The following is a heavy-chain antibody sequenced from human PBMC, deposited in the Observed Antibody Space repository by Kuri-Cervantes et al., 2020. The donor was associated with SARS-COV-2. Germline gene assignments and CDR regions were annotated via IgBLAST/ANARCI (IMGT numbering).Heavy chain of an antibody. CDR2: ISWDGGST. D-gene: IGHD2-15*01. J-gene: IGHJ5*02. V-gene: IGHV3-43D*04. CDR1: GFTFDDYG. CDR3: AKDLYPRSQVEALTT. Sequence: GESLKISCAASGFTFDDYGMHWVRQAPGKGLEWVSLISWDGGSTYYADSVKGRFTISRDNSKNSLYLQMNSLRAEDTALYYCAKDLYPRSQVEALTTWGQGTLVTVSS.